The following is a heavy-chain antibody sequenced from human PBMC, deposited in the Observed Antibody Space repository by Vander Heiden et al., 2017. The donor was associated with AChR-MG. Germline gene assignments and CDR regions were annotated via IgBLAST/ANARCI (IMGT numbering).Heavy chain of an antibody. J-gene: IGHJ5*02. CDR1: GFSLSANGVG. Sequence: QITLKESGPTLVKPTQTLTLTCTFSGFSLSANGVGVGWIRQPPGKALEWLALIYWDDDKRYSPSLKSRLTITKDTSKNQVVLTMTNMDPVDTATYYCAHRLGPRPRRQLVRTGVPGGHFDPWGQGTVVTVSS. D-gene: IGHD6-6*01. V-gene: IGHV2-5*02. CDR2: IYWDDDK. CDR3: AHRLGPRPRRQLVRTGVPGGHFDP.